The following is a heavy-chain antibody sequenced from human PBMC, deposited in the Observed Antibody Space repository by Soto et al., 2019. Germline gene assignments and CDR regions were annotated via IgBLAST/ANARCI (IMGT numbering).Heavy chain of an antibody. CDR2: INHSGST. CDR1: GGSFSGYY. V-gene: IGHV4-34*01. CDR3: ARGRYGSGRFPFDY. D-gene: IGHD3-10*01. Sequence: PSETLSLTCAVYGGSFSGYYWSWIRQPPGKGLEWIGEINHSGSTNYNPSLKSRVTISVDTSKNQFSLKLSSVTAADTAVYYCARGRYGSGRFPFDYWGQGTLVTVSS. J-gene: IGHJ4*02.